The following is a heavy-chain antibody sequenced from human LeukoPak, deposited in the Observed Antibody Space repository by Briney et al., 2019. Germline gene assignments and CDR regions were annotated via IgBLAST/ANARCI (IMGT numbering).Heavy chain of an antibody. D-gene: IGHD4-17*01. CDR3: ARVFGDYYFDY. Sequence: SVKVSCKTSGGTFSSYAISWVRQAPGQGLEWMGGIIPIFDTVNYAQKFQGRVTITADKSTSTVYMELSSLRSEDTAVYYCARVFGDYYFDYWGQGTLVTVSS. J-gene: IGHJ4*02. CDR2: IIPIFDTV. CDR1: GGTFSSYA. V-gene: IGHV1-69*06.